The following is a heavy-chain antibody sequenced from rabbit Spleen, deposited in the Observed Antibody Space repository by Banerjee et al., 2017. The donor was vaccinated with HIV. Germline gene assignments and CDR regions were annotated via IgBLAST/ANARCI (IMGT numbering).Heavy chain of an antibody. CDR3: VREAGYGGYGDGNL. Sequence: QEQLEESGGDLVKPEGSLTLTCTASGFSFSSSYWIWWVRQAPGKGLEWIACIYAGSSGNTYYASWAKGRFTISKTSSTTVTLQMTSLTAADTATYFCVREAGYGGYGDGNLWGPGTLVTVS. CDR2: IYAGSSGNT. D-gene: IGHD6-1*01. V-gene: IGHV1S45*01. CDR1: GFSFSSSYW. J-gene: IGHJ4*01.